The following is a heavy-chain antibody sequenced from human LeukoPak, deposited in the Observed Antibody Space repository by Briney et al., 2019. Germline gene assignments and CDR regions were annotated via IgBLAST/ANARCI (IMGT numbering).Heavy chain of an antibody. CDR1: GFPFSNYA. V-gene: IGHV3-7*01. J-gene: IGHJ5*02. D-gene: IGHD3-16*01. Sequence: GGSLRLSCAASGFPFSNYAMSWVRQAPGKGLEWVADINPDGSQKYSVDSVKGRFTISRDNAKNSLFLQMNSLRAEDTAVYYCVRQMIRFWFDPWGQGTQVTVSS. CDR3: VRQMIRFWFDP. CDR2: INPDGSQK.